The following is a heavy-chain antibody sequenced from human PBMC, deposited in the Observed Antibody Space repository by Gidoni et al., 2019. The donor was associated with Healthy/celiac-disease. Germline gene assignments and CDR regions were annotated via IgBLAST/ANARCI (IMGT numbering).Heavy chain of an antibody. V-gene: IGHV4-61*02. Sequence: QVQLQESGPGLVKPSQTLSLTCTVSGGSISSGSYYWSWIRQPAGKGLEWIGRIYTSGSTNYNPSLKSRVTMSVDTSKNQFSLKLSSVTAADTAVYYCARARGYIAAAGLFDYWGQGTLVTVSS. CDR2: IYTSGST. CDR1: GGSISSGSYY. J-gene: IGHJ4*02. CDR3: ARARGYIAAAGLFDY. D-gene: IGHD6-13*01.